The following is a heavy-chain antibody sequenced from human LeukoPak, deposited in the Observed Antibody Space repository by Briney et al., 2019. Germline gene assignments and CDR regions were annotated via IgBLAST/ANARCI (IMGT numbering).Heavy chain of an antibody. CDR3: ARDPGMATSSPYYYYGMDV. CDR2: ISSSSSYI. Sequence: PGGSLRLSCAASGFTFSSYSMNWVRQAPGKGLEWVSSISSSSSYIYYADSVKGRFTISRDNAKNSLYLQMNSLSAEDTAVYYCARDPGMATSSPYYYYGMDVWGQGTTVTVSS. CDR1: GFTFSSYS. V-gene: IGHV3-21*01. J-gene: IGHJ6*02. D-gene: IGHD5-24*01.